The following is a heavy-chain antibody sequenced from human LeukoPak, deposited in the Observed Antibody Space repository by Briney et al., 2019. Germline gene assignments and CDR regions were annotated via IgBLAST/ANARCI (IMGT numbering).Heavy chain of an antibody. Sequence: GGSLRLSCAASGFTFDDYAMHWVRQAPGKGLEWVSGNSWNSGSIGYADSVKGRFTISRDNAKNSLYLQMNSLRAEDMALYYCAKAATVSEVDYFDYWGQGTLVTVSS. CDR3: AKAATVSEVDYFDY. CDR1: GFTFDDYA. CDR2: NSWNSGSI. D-gene: IGHD4-11*01. J-gene: IGHJ4*02. V-gene: IGHV3-9*03.